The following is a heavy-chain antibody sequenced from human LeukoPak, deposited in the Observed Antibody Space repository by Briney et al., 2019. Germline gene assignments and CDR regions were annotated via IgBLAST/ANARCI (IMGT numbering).Heavy chain of an antibody. V-gene: IGHV3-74*01. Sequence: PGGSLRLSCAASGFTSGFSFSNCWMHWVRQVPGKGLVWLSRTDGGASSTSYADGVKGRFSISRDNGKSTLYLQMNSLRVEDTAVYYCARGPLSTGGAYVGDYWGHGTLVTVSS. CDR2: TDGGASST. J-gene: IGHJ4*01. CDR3: ARGPLSTGGAYVGDY. D-gene: IGHD4-23*01. CDR1: GFTSGFSFSNCW.